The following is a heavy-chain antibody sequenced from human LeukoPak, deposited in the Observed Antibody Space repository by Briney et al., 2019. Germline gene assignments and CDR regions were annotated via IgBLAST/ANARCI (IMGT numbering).Heavy chain of an antibody. D-gene: IGHD6-13*01. CDR1: DEPFSGYY. Sequence: SETLSLTCAISDEPFSGYYWGWVRQPPGKGLELIGEINRNGNTDYNPSRKSRVSMSIDTSKNQFSLKLISVTAADTAVYYCARLPPSIAAAADYWGQGTLVTVSS. CDR3: ARLPPSIAAAADY. CDR2: INRNGNT. J-gene: IGHJ4*02. V-gene: IGHV4-34*01.